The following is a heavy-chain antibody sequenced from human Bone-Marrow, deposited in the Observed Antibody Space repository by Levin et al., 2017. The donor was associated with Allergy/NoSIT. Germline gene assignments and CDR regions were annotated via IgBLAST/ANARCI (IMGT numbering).Heavy chain of an antibody. CDR1: GFTFRSYA. J-gene: IGHJ4*02. D-gene: IGHD4-17*01. CDR3: AREPYGDYVFDS. V-gene: IGHV3-23*01. Sequence: LTGGSLRLSCAASGFTFRSYAMHWVRQAPGKGLDWVSGISGSGGITYYADSVKGRFTISRDNSKNTMYVQMNSLRAEDTAVYYCAREPYGDYVFDSWGQGTLVTVSS. CDR2: ISGSGGIT.